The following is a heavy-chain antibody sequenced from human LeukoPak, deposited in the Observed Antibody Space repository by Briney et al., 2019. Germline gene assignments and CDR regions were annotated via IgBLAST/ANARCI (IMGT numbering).Heavy chain of an antibody. CDR3: ARDVNVGNYGLYFDY. J-gene: IGHJ4*02. CDR1: GFTFNSFG. Sequence: GGSLRLSCAASGFTFNSFGMHWVRQAPGKGLEWVAVIWFDGNHIFYVDSVKGRFTISRDNSKNTLYLQMDSLRGEDTAVYYCARDVNVGNYGLYFDYWGQGTLVTVSS. CDR2: IWFDGNHI. D-gene: IGHD1-7*01. V-gene: IGHV3-33*01.